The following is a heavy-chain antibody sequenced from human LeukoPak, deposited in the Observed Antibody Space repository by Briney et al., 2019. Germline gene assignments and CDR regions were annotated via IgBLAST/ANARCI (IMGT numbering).Heavy chain of an antibody. CDR1: GFTFSSYA. D-gene: IGHD4-17*01. V-gene: IGHV3-30-3*01. CDR2: ISYDGSNK. CDR3: ASGDYLDY. J-gene: IGHJ4*02. Sequence: GGSLRLSCAASGFTFSSYAMHWVRQAPGKGLEWVAVISYDGSNKYNADSVKGRFTISRDNSKNTLYLQMNSLRAEDTAVYYCASGDYLDYWGQGTLDTVSS.